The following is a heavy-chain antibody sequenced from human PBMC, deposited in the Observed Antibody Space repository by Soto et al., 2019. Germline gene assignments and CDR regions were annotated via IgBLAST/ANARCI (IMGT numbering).Heavy chain of an antibody. CDR2: IYYSGST. CDR1: GGSISSSSYY. Sequence: QLQLQESGPGLVKPSETLSLTCTVSGGSISSSSYYWGWIRQPPGKGLEWIGSIYYSGSTYYNPSLKSRVTISVDTSKNQFSLKLSSVTAADTAVYYCAALRPVQLWFGVPKRKPDVAFDYWGQGTLVTVSS. J-gene: IGHJ4*02. D-gene: IGHD5-18*01. V-gene: IGHV4-39*01. CDR3: AALRPVQLWFGVPKRKPDVAFDY.